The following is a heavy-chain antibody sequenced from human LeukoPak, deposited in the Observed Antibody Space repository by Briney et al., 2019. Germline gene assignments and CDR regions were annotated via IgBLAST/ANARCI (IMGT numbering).Heavy chain of an antibody. CDR3: AHRKRYYYDSSGYRARDY. Sequence: ASGPTLVNPTQTLTLTCTFSGFSLSTSGVGVGRIRQPPGKALEWLALIYWNDDKRYSPSLKSRLTITKDTSKNQVVLTMTNMDPVDTATYYCAHRKRYYYDSSGYRARDYWGQGTLVTVSS. D-gene: IGHD3-22*01. CDR2: IYWNDDK. J-gene: IGHJ4*02. V-gene: IGHV2-5*01. CDR1: GFSLSTSGVG.